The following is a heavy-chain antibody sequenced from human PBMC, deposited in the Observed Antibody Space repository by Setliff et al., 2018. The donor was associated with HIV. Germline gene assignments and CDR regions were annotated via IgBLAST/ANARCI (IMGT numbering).Heavy chain of an antibody. CDR3: VRQLDTCMIMEWWFDP. CDR2: IYHSGTT. J-gene: IGHJ5*02. Sequence: PSETLSLTCAVSGDAISRNYYWGWIRQPPGKGLEWIGSIYHSGTTHYGPSLQSQVSISVDTSKNQVSLRLKSVLAADTAVYYFVRQLDTCMIMEWWFDPWGQGTLVTVSS. V-gene: IGHV4-38-2*01. CDR1: GDAISRNYY. D-gene: IGHD1-1*01.